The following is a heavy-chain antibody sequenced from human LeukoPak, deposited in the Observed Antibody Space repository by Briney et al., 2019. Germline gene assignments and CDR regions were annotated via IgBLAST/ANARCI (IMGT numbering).Heavy chain of an antibody. CDR3: ARDFYDGFALDY. CDR1: AFTFSSYG. J-gene: IGHJ4*02. Sequence: GGSLRLSCAASAFTFSSYGMHWVRQAPGKGLEWVAFNRYDGSNKYYADSVKGRFTISRDNARNSLYLQMDNLRAEDTGVYYCARDFYDGFALDYWGQGTLVTVSS. CDR2: NRYDGSNK. D-gene: IGHD2/OR15-2a*01. V-gene: IGHV3-30*02.